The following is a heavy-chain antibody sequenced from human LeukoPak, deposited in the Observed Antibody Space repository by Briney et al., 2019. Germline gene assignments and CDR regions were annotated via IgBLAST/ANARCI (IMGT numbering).Heavy chain of an antibody. CDR1: GFTFSSYG. CDR3: AKDGRWVPQVDYYYHYMDV. Sequence: PGGSLRLSCAASGFTFSSYGMYWVRQAPGKGLEWVAFIRYDGSNKYYADSVKGRLTLSRDNSKNTLYLQMNSLRAEDTAVYYCAKDGRWVPQVDYYYHYMDVWGKGTTVTVSS. CDR2: IRYDGSNK. J-gene: IGHJ6*03. V-gene: IGHV3-30*02. D-gene: IGHD5-24*01.